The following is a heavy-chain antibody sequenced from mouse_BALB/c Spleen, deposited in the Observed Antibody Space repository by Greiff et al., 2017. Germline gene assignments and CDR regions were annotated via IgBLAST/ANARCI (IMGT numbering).Heavy chain of an antibody. CDR1: GFTFSDYG. J-gene: IGHJ2*01. CDR3: ARGESNYAYFDY. D-gene: IGHD2-5*01. CDR2: ISNLAYST. Sequence: EVHLVESGGGLVQPGGSRKLSCAASGFTFSDYGMAWVRQAPGKGPEWVAFISNLAYSTYYADTVTGRFTISRENAKNTLYLEMSSLRSEDTAMYYCARGESNYAYFDYWGQGTTLTVSS. V-gene: IGHV5-15*02.